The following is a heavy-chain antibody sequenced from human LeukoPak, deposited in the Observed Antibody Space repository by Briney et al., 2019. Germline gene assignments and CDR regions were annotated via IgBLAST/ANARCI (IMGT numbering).Heavy chain of an antibody. CDR2: INPNSGGT. V-gene: IGHV1-2*02. CDR3: AREASVTTAWGY. Sequence: ASVKASCKASGYTFTDYYIHWVRQAPGQGLKWMGWINPNSGGTNYAQKFQGRVTMTRDTSISTAYMELSRLRSDDTAVYYCAREASVTTAWGYWGQGTLVTVSS. CDR1: GYTFTDYY. D-gene: IGHD4-17*01. J-gene: IGHJ4*02.